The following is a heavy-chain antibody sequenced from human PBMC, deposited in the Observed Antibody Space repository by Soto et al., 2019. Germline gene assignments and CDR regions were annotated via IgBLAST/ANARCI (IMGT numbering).Heavy chain of an antibody. D-gene: IGHD3-10*01. V-gene: IGHV3-23*01. J-gene: IGHJ4*02. CDR1: GFTFSSYA. CDR2: ISGSGGST. Sequence: EVQLLESGGGLVQPGGSLRLSCAASGFTFSSYAMSWVRQAPGKGLEWVSAISGSGGSTYYADSVKGRFTISRDNSKNTLYLQMNILRAEDTAVYYCATLLLWFGESPYFDYWGQGTLVTVSS. CDR3: ATLLLWFGESPYFDY.